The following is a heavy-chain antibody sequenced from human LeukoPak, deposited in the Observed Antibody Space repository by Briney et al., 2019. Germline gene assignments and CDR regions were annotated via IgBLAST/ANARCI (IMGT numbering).Heavy chain of an antibody. V-gene: IGHV3-48*03. J-gene: IGHJ4*02. CDR3: ARGLATTVTTGPYHFDS. CDR1: GFTFSSYE. CDR2: ISSNDNTI. Sequence: PGGSLRLSCVASGFTFSSYEMNWVRQAPGNGLEWVSYISSNDNTIHYADSVEGRFTISRDNAKTSLYLHMNSLRAEDTAVYYCARGLATTVTTGPYHFDSWGQGTLVTVSS. D-gene: IGHD4-17*01.